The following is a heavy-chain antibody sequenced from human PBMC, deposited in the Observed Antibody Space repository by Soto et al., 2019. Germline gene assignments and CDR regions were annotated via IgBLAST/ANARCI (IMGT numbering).Heavy chain of an antibody. D-gene: IGHD3-10*01. V-gene: IGHV4-30-2*01. CDR2: IYHSGST. CDR3: ARDKITDLFDY. Sequence: SETLSLTCAVSGGSISSGGYSWSWIRQPPGKGLEWIGYIYHSGSTYYNPSLKSRVTISVDTSKNQFSLKLTSVTAADTAVYYCARDKITDLFDYWGQGNLVTVSS. J-gene: IGHJ4*02. CDR1: GGSISSGGYS.